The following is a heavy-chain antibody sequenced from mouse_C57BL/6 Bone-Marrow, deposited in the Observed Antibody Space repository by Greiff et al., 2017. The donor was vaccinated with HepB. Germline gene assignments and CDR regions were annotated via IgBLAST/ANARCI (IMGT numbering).Heavy chain of an antibody. CDR3: ARYSYYGSSYDPFFDY. CDR2: ISYSGST. CDR1: GYSITSDY. J-gene: IGHJ2*01. D-gene: IGHD1-1*01. V-gene: IGHV3-8*01. Sequence: DVQLQESGPGLAKPSQTLSLTCSVTGYSITSDYWNWIRKFPGNKLEYMGYISYSGSTYYNPSLKSRISITRDTSKNQYYLQLNSVTTEDTATYYCARYSYYGSSYDPFFDYWGQGTTLTVSS.